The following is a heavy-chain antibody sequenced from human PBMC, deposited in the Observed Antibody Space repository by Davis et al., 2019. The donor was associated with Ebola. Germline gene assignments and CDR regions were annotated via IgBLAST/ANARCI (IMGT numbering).Heavy chain of an antibody. V-gene: IGHV4-59*11. Sequence: SETLSLTCTVSGGSISTHYWSWIRQPPGKGLEWIGYIYYSGSTNYNPSLKSRVTISVDTSKNQFSLKLSSVTAADTAVYYCAADGGYSYGSCDYWGQGTLVTVSS. J-gene: IGHJ4*02. CDR2: IYYSGST. CDR3: AADGGYSYGSCDY. CDR1: GGSISTHY. D-gene: IGHD5-18*01.